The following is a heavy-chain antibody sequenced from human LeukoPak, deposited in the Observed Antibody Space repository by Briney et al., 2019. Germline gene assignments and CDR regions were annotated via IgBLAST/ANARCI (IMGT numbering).Heavy chain of an antibody. J-gene: IGHJ4*02. V-gene: IGHV3-7*01. CDR2: IYPDGSEK. CDR1: GFTFSTYW. Sequence: GWSLRLSCAPSGFTFSTYWMTWVRHSPGKGLEWVANIYPDGSEKYYVDSVKGRFTISRDNAKNSLYLQMNNLRAEDTAVYYCARHMDWSLDYWGQGTLVTVSS. CDR3: ARHMDWSLDY. D-gene: IGHD2-2*03.